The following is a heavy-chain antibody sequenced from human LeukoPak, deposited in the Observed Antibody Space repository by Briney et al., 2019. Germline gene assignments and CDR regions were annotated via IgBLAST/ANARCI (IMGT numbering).Heavy chain of an antibody. D-gene: IGHD2-15*01. CDR3: ARDGGGSLYGMDV. CDR1: GGSISSSSYC. V-gene: IGHV4-31*03. CDR2: ICSSGSA. Sequence: SETLSLTCTVSGGSISSSSYCWSWIRQRPGEGLQWIGYICSSGSAYYNPSLKSRVTMSIDTSNNQFSQKLNSVTAADTAVYYCARDGGGSLYGMDVWGQGTTVTVSS. J-gene: IGHJ6*02.